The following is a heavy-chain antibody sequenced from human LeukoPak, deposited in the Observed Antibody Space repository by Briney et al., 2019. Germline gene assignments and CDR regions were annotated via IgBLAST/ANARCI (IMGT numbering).Heavy chain of an antibody. CDR1: GGSISSSNW. CDR3: ARAIITGTPPGYYYYGMDV. CDR2: IYHSGST. Sequence: SETLSLTCADSGGSISSSNWWSWVRQPPGKGLEWIGEIYHSGSTNYNPSLKSRVTISVDKSKNQFSLKLSSVTAADTAVYYCARAIITGTPPGYYYYGMDVWGQGTTVTVSS. V-gene: IGHV4-4*02. J-gene: IGHJ6*02. D-gene: IGHD1-20*01.